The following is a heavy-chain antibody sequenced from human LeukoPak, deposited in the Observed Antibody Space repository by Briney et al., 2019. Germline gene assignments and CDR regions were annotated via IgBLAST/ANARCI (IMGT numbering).Heavy chain of an antibody. J-gene: IGHJ4*02. Sequence: GGSLRLSCAASGFTFSSYGMHWVRQAPGKGLEWVAVISYDGSNKYYADSVKGRFTISRDNSKNTLYLQMNSLRAEDTAVYYCARDQPDDGSYLFDYWGQGTLVTVSS. CDR2: ISYDGSNK. CDR3: ARDQPDDGSYLFDY. D-gene: IGHD1-26*01. CDR1: GFTFSSYG. V-gene: IGHV3-33*01.